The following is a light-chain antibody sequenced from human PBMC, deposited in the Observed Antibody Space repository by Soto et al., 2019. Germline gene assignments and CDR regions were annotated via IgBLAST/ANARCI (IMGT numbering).Light chain of an antibody. CDR3: SSYTSDTTRDVV. CDR2: DVY. V-gene: IGLV2-14*01. J-gene: IGLJ2*01. CDR1: SSDVGGYNY. Sequence: QSALTQPASVSGSPGQSITISCTGTSSDVGGYNYVSWYQQHPGEAPKLMIYDVYNRSSGVSYRFSGSKSGNTASLTISGLQAEDEADYYCSSYTSDTTRDVVFGGGTQLTVL.